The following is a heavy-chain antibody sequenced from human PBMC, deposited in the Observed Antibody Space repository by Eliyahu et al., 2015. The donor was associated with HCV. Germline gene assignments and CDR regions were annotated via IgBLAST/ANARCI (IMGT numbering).Heavy chain of an antibody. CDR2: LHSDGRT. CDR3: ARGNSGWPLFDS. CDR1: GFSVXSNS. V-gene: IGHV3-53*01. D-gene: IGHD6-19*01. J-gene: IGHJ4*02. Sequence: QMVESGGGLVQPGGSLRLSCEGSGFSVXSNSMFWVRQVPGKGLECVSYLHSDGRTSYADSVQGRFSVSRDNSKNAVILQMQGLRPEDTALYFCARGNSGWPLFDSWGQGTLVTVSS.